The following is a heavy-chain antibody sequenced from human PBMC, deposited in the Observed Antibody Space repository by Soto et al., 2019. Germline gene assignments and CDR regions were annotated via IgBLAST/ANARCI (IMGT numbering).Heavy chain of an antibody. J-gene: IGHJ4*02. CDR2: IIPIFGTE. V-gene: IGHV1-69*12. CDR3: ARGQKGGSYYEPGDY. D-gene: IGHD1-26*01. Sequence: QVQLVQSGAAVKKPGSSVKVSCKASGGTFSSYAISCVRQATGHGLEWMGGIIPIFGTENYAQKFQGKVTINADESTSTAYMELSSLRSEDTAVYYCARGQKGGSYYEPGDYWGQGTMVTFSS. CDR1: GGTFSSYA.